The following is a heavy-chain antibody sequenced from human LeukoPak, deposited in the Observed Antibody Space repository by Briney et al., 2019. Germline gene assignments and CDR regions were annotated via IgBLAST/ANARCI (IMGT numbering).Heavy chain of an antibody. CDR3: ARRYCSSTTCGTVDY. J-gene: IGHJ4*02. D-gene: IGHD2-2*01. Sequence: SETLSLTCAVYGGSFSGYYWSWLRQPPGKGLEWIGEINHSGSTNYNPSLKSRVTISTDTSKNQFSLKLTSVTAADTAVYYCARRYCSSTTCGTVDYWGQGTLVTVSS. CDR1: GGSFSGYY. CDR2: INHSGST. V-gene: IGHV4-34*01.